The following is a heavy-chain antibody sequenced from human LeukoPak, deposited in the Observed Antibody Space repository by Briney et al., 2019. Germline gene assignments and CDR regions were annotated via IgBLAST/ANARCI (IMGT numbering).Heavy chain of an antibody. D-gene: IGHD6-19*01. CDR1: GFTFSNYG. CDR2: ISYDGSNK. Sequence: GGSLRLSCAASGFTFSNYGMHWVRQAPGKGLEWVAVISYDGSNKYYADSVKGRFTISRDNSKNTLYLQMNSLRAEDTAVYYCATPEKQWHIFDYWGQGTLVTVSS. V-gene: IGHV3-30*03. J-gene: IGHJ4*02. CDR3: ATPEKQWHIFDY.